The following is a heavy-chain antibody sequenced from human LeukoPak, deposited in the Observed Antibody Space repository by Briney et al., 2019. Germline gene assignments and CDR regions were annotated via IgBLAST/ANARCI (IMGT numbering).Heavy chain of an antibody. CDR3: ARGMDSYGYDY. Sequence: GASVKLSCKASGYTFTSYDINWVRQATGQGLEWMGWMNPNSGNTGYAQKFQGRVTITRNTSISTAYMELSSLRSEDTAVYYCARGMDSYGYDYWGQGTLVTVSS. V-gene: IGHV1-8*03. CDR2: MNPNSGNT. D-gene: IGHD5-18*01. CDR1: GYTFTSYD. J-gene: IGHJ4*02.